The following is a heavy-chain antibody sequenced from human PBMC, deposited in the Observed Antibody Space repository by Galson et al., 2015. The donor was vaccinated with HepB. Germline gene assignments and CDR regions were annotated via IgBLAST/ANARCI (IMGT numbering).Heavy chain of an antibody. D-gene: IGHD6-6*01. Sequence: SLRLSCAASGFTVSSNYMSWVRQAPGKGLEWVSVIYSGGSTYYADSVKGRFTISRDNSKNTLYLQINSLRAEDTAVYYCARDSIYESYSSSPPADYYGMDVWGQGTTVTVSS. CDR1: GFTVSSNY. J-gene: IGHJ6*02. V-gene: IGHV3-53*01. CDR3: ARDSIYESYSSSPPADYYGMDV. CDR2: IYSGGST.